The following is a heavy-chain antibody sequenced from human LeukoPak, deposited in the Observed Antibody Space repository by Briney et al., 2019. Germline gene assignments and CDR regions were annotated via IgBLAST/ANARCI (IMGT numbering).Heavy chain of an antibody. CDR3: ATAPLYSSGYYGYFDY. CDR1: GLTFTSYG. D-gene: IGHD3-22*01. Sequence: PGGSLRLSCAASGLTFTSYGMHWVRQAPGKGLEWVAFIWFDGTDKYYADSVKGRFTISRDNSKNTLYLQMNSLRAEDTAAYYCATAPLYSSGYYGYFDYWGQGTLVTVSS. V-gene: IGHV3-30*02. J-gene: IGHJ4*02. CDR2: IWFDGTDK.